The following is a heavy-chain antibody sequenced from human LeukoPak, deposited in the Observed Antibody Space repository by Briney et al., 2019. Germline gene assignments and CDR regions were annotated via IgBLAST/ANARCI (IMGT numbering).Heavy chain of an antibody. V-gene: IGHV3-30-3*01. J-gene: IGHJ4*02. Sequence: GGSLRLSCAASGFPFNTYAMNWVRQAPGKGLEWVAAISYDGTNKYYGDSVKGRFTISRDNAKNSLYLQMNSLRAEDTAVYYCARLLKDYGDYVGGADYFDYWGQGTLVTVSS. CDR3: ARLLKDYGDYVGGADYFDY. D-gene: IGHD4-17*01. CDR1: GFPFNTYA. CDR2: ISYDGTNK.